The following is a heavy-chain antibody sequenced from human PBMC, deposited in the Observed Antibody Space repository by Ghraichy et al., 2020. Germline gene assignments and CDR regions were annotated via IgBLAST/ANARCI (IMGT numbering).Heavy chain of an antibody. Sequence: ASAKVSCKASGYTFTSYGISWVRQAPGQGLEWMGWISAYNGNTNYAQKLQGRVTMTTDTSTSTAYMELRSLRSDDTAVYYCARENGGFPGHNWFDPWGQGTLVTVSS. J-gene: IGHJ5*02. CDR2: ISAYNGNT. D-gene: IGHD4-23*01. CDR3: ARENGGFPGHNWFDP. V-gene: IGHV1-18*04. CDR1: GYTFTSYG.